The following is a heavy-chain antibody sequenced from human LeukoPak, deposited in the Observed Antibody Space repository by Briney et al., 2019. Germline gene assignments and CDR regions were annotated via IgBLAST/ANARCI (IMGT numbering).Heavy chain of an antibody. D-gene: IGHD3-22*01. CDR1: GGTFSSYA. V-gene: IGHV1-69*06. Sequence: ASVKVSCKASGGTFSSYAISWVRQAPGQGLEWMGGIIPIFGTANYAQKFQGRVTITADKSTSTAYMELSSLRSEDTAVYYCARDSMYYYDSSGYFESDSYNWFDPWGQGTLVTVSS. CDR2: IIPIFGTA. CDR3: ARDSMYYYDSSGYFESDSYNWFDP. J-gene: IGHJ5*02.